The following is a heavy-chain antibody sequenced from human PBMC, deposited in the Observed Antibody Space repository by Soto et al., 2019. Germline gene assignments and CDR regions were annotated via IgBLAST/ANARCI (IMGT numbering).Heavy chain of an antibody. CDR3: ASTDYYHDSSGYYHRGY. J-gene: IGHJ4*02. V-gene: IGHV3-21*01. Sequence: GGSLRLSCAASGFTFSSYSMNWVRQAPGKGLEWVSSISSSSSYIYYADSVKGRFTISRDNAKNSLYLQMNSLRAEDTAVYYCASTDYYHDSSGYYHRGYWGQGTLVTVSS. CDR2: ISSSSSYI. D-gene: IGHD3-22*01. CDR1: GFTFSSYS.